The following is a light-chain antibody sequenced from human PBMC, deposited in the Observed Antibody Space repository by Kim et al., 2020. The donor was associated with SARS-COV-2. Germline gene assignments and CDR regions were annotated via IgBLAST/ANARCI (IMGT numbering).Light chain of an antibody. CDR3: CSYAGSYTFHVI. J-gene: IGLJ2*01. Sequence: QSALTQPRSVSGSPGQSVTLSCTGTSSDVGNYNFVSWYQQHPGKAPKLVIYAVTKRPSGVPGRFSGSKSGNTASLTISGLQAEDEADYFCCSYAGSYTFHVIFGGGTKVTVL. CDR2: AVT. V-gene: IGLV2-11*01. CDR1: SSDVGNYNF.